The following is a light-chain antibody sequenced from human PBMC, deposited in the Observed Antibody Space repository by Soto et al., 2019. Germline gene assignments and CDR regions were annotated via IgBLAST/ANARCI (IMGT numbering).Light chain of an antibody. CDR1: QSVSSSY. CDR3: QQYGSPYT. CDR2: GAS. Sequence: EIVLTQSPGTLSLSPGERATLSCRASQSVSSSYLAWYQQKPGQAPRLLIYGASSRATGIPDRFSGSGSGTDFPLTISRLEPEDFAVYYFQQYGSPYTFGQGTKLEIK. V-gene: IGKV3-20*01. J-gene: IGKJ2*01.